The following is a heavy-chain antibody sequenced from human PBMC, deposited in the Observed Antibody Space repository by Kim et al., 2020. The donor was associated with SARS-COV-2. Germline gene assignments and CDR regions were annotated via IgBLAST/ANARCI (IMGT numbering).Heavy chain of an antibody. J-gene: IGHJ4*02. Sequence: GESLKISCKGSGYSFTSYWISWVRQMPGKGLEWMGRIDPSDSYTNYSPSFQGHVTISADKSISTAYLQWSSLKASDTAMYYCARTTTMVRGVTMGDYWGQGTLVTVSS. CDR3: ARTTTMVRGVTMGDY. CDR2: IDPSDSYT. V-gene: IGHV5-10-1*01. CDR1: GYSFTSYW. D-gene: IGHD3-10*01.